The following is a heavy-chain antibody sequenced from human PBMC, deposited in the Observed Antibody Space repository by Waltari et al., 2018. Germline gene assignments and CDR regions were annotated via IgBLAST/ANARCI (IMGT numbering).Heavy chain of an antibody. CDR3: SRGRGGYRFGSFDL. CDR1: AYTLDSFY. J-gene: IGHJ3*01. CDR2: LNPNGGSA. V-gene: IGHV1-46*02. Sequence: QVQLVQSGAEVKKPGASVRISCKASAYTLDSFYVNWVRQAPGQGLEWMGSLNPNGGSANYAESLQGRVTRNRDKSTGTVYMELRSLRSDDTAVYYCSRGRGGYRFGSFDLWGQGTLVTVS. D-gene: IGHD5-12*01.